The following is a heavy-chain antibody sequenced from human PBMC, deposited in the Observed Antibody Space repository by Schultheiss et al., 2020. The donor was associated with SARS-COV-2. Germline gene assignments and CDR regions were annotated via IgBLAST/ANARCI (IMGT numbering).Heavy chain of an antibody. J-gene: IGHJ4*02. CDR3: ARDREDTAMVL. V-gene: IGHV3-33*08. CDR2: IWYDGSNK. D-gene: IGHD5-18*01. CDR1: GFTFSSYA. Sequence: GESLKISCAASGFTFSSYAMHWVRQAPGKGLEWVAVIWYDGSNKYYADSVKGRFTISRDNSKNTLYLQMNSLRAEDTAVYYCARDREDTAMVLWGQGTLVTVSS.